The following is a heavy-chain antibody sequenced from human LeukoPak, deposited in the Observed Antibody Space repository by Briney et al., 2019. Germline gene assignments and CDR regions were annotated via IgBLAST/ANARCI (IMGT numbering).Heavy chain of an antibody. Sequence: SETLSLTCTVSGGSISSYYWSWIRQPPGKGLEWIGYIYYSGSTNYNPSLKSRVTTSVDTSKNQFSLKLSSVTAADTAVYYCARWGYYDSSGYSSDAFDIWGQGTMVTVSS. CDR3: ARWGYYDSSGYSSDAFDI. V-gene: IGHV4-59*01. D-gene: IGHD3-22*01. CDR2: IYYSGST. CDR1: GGSISSYY. J-gene: IGHJ3*02.